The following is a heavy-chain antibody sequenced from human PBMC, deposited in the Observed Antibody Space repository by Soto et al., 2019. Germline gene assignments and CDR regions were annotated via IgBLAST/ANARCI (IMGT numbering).Heavy chain of an antibody. J-gene: IGHJ3*02. Sequence: AGGSLRLSCAASGFTVSSNYMSWVRQAPGKGLEWVANIKQDGSEKYYVDSVKGRFTISRDNAKNSLYLQMNSLRAEDTAVYYCARDLGDVGAFDIWGQGTMVTVSS. CDR2: IKQDGSEK. D-gene: IGHD1-26*01. V-gene: IGHV3-7*01. CDR3: ARDLGDVGAFDI. CDR1: GFTVSSNY.